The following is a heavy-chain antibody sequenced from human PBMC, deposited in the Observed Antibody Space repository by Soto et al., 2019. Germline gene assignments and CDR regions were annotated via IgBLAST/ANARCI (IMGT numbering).Heavy chain of an antibody. D-gene: IGHD1-1*01. Sequence: QVRLQEWGPGLVKPSQTLSLKCSVSGGSITTGGRYWSWIRQLPGKGLEWIVDIYYSGNTYYNASRKSRVTISVEAAKNQFSLKLSSVTAADTAVYYCAQALVFTGGDGFDIWGQGRLVTVSS. V-gene: IGHV4-31*02. CDR2: IYYSGNT. CDR1: GGSITTGGRY. CDR3: AQALVFTGGDGFDI. J-gene: IGHJ3*02.